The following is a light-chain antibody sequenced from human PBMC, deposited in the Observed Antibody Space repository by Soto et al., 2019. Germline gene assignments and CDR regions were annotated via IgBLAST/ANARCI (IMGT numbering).Light chain of an antibody. V-gene: IGLV2-14*01. CDR3: SSYTSSSTPYV. CDR2: DVS. J-gene: IGLJ1*01. Sequence: QAGSVCGAPGQAITISCTGNRSEGGGYNYVSWYQQHPGKAPKLMIYDVSNRPSGVSNRFSGSKSGNTASLTISGLQAEDEADYYCSSYTSSSTPYVFGTGTKVTVL. CDR1: RSEGGGYNY.